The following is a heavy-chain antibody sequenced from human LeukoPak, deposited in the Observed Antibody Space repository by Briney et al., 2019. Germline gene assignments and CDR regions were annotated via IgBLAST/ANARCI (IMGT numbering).Heavy chain of an antibody. CDR1: GYTFTSYG. CDR2: ISAYNGNT. V-gene: IGHV1-18*01. Sequence: ASVKVSCKASGYTFTSYGISWVRQAPGQGLEWMGWISAYNGNTNYAQKLQGRVTMTTDTSTSTAYMELRGLRSDDTAVYYCARDSSYTNYFDYWGQGTLVTVSS. J-gene: IGHJ4*02. D-gene: IGHD2-2*02. CDR3: ARDSSYTNYFDY.